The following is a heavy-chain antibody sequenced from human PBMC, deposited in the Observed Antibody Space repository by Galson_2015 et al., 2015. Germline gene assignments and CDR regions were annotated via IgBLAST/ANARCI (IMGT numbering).Heavy chain of an antibody. D-gene: IGHD4-23*01. J-gene: IGHJ4*02. CDR2: ISYDGSNK. CDR1: GFTFSSYA. CDR3: ARALTYGGNTKELDY. V-gene: IGHV3-30-3*01. Sequence: SLRLSCAASGFTFSSYAMHWVRQAPGKGLEWVAVISYDGSNKYYADSVKGRFTISRDNSKNTLYLQMNSLRAEDTAVYYCARALTYGGNTKELDYWGQGTLVTVSS.